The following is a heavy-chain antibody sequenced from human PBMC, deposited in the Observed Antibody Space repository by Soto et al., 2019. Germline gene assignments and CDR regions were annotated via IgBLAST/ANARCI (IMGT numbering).Heavy chain of an antibody. J-gene: IGHJ6*04. CDR2: INPNSGGT. D-gene: IGHD3-3*01. Sequence: QVQLVQSGAAVKKPGASVKVSCKASGYTFTGYYMHWFRQAPGQVREWMGWINPNSGGTNYAQKLQCRVTMTRVTPISKASVELSRGRSDDTAGYYCARGGPWLSFLGYYGMDVCGKGTTVTVSS. V-gene: IGHV1-2*02. CDR1: GYTFTGYY. CDR3: ARGGPWLSFLGYYGMDV.